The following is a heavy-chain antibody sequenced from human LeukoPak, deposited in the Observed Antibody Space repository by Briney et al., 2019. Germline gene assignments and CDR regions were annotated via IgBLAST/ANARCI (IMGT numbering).Heavy chain of an antibody. CDR3: AKGRDSSGWYLDY. CDR1: GFTFSSYG. J-gene: IGHJ4*02. D-gene: IGHD6-19*01. V-gene: IGHV3-30*18. Sequence: PGGSLRLSCAASGFTFSSYGMHWVRQAPGKGLEWAAVISYDGSNKYYADSVKGRFTISRDNSKNTLYLQMNSLRAEDTAVYYCAKGRDSSGWYLDYWGQGTLVTVSS. CDR2: ISYDGSNK.